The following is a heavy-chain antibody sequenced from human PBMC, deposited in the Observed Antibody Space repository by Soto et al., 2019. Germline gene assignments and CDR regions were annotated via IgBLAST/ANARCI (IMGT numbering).Heavy chain of an antibody. D-gene: IGHD3-22*01. J-gene: IGHJ6*02. V-gene: IGHV1-69*06. CDR2: IIPIFGTA. Sequence: SVKVSCKASGGTFSSYAISRVRQAPGQGLEWMGGIIPIFGTANYAQKFQGRVTITADKSTSTAYMELSSLRSEDTAVYYCASTYYYDSSGYPARGKAYYYYGMDVWGQGTTVTVSS. CDR3: ASTYYYDSSGYPARGKAYYYYGMDV. CDR1: GGTFSSYA.